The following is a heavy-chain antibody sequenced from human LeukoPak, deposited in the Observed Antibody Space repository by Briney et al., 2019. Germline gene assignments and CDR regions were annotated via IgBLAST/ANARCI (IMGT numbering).Heavy chain of an antibody. CDR1: GYTLTELS. Sequence: ASVKVSCKVSGYTLTELSMHWVRQAPGKGLEWMGGFDPEDGETIYAQKFQGRVTMTEDTSTDTAYMELSSLRSEDTAVYYCATDQANYYDSSGPRRGSNWFDPWGQGTLVTVSS. J-gene: IGHJ5*02. CDR2: FDPEDGET. CDR3: ATDQANYYDSSGPRRGSNWFDP. D-gene: IGHD3-22*01. V-gene: IGHV1-24*01.